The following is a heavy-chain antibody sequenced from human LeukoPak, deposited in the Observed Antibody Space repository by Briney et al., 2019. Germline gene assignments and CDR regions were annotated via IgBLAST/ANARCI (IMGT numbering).Heavy chain of an antibody. CDR3: ARDPSLLYCGGDCYWDY. D-gene: IGHD2-21*01. Sequence: GGSLRLSCAASGFTFSSYSMNWVRQAPGKGLEWVSSISSSSSYIYYADSVKGRFTISRDNAKNSLYLQMNSLRAEDTAVYYCARDPSLLYCGGDCYWDYWGQGTLVTVSS. V-gene: IGHV3-21*01. CDR2: ISSSSSYI. CDR1: GFTFSSYS. J-gene: IGHJ4*02.